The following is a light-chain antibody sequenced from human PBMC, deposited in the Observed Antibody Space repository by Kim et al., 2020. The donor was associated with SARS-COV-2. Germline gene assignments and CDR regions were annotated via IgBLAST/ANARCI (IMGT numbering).Light chain of an antibody. CDR1: KLGDKY. CDR3: QAWDSRTYVV. Sequence: VLTQPPSVSVSPGQTASITCSGDKLGDKYACWYQQKPGQSPVLVIYQDTKRPSGIPERFSGSNSGNTATLTISGTQAMDEADYYCQAWDSRTYVVFGGGTQLTVL. J-gene: IGLJ2*01. V-gene: IGLV3-1*01. CDR2: QDT.